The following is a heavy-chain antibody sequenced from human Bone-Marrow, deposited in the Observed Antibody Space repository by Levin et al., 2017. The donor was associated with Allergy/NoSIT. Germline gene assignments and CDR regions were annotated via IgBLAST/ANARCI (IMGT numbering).Heavy chain of an antibody. V-gene: IGHV3-21*01. CDR3: ARDLPTHASGRFDP. CDR1: GFTFSRYS. J-gene: IGHJ5*02. Sequence: KRGESLKISCAASGFTFSRYSMNWVRQAPGKGLEWVSSISSSSTYTYYADSVKGRFTISRDNAKNSLYLQMNSLRAEDTAVYHCARDLPTHASGRFDPWGQGTLVTVSS. D-gene: IGHD1-1*01. CDR2: ISSSSTYT.